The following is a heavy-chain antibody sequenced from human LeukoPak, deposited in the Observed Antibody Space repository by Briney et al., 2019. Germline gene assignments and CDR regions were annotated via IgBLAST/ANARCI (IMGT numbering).Heavy chain of an antibody. D-gene: IGHD3-10*01. CDR3: ARDRVAMVRGVNDLDY. V-gene: IGHV3-30-3*01. CDR2: ISYDGSNK. CDR1: GFTFSSYA. J-gene: IGHJ4*02. Sequence: PGRPLRLSCAASGFTFSSYAMHWVRQAPGKGLEWVAVISYDGSNKYYADSVKGRFTISRDNSKNTLYLQMNSLRAEDTAVYYCARDRVAMVRGVNDLDYWGQGTLVTVSS.